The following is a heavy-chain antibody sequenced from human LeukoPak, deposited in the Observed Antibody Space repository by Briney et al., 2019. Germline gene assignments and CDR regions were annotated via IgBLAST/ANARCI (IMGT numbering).Heavy chain of an antibody. CDR2: INPNSGGT. J-gene: IGHJ1*01. V-gene: IGHV1-2*02. D-gene: IGHD3-22*01. CDR1: GYTFTGYY. Sequence: ASVKVSCKASGYTFTGYYMHWVRQAPGQGLEWMGWINPNSGGTNYAQKFQGRVTMTRDTSISTAYMELSRLRSDDTAVYYCAREDDSSGYYYFQHWGQGTLDTVSS. CDR3: AREDDSSGYYYFQH.